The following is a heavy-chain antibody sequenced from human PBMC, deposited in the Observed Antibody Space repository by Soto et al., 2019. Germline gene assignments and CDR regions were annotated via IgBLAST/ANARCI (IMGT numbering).Heavy chain of an antibody. CDR2: IYYSGST. V-gene: IGHV4-31*03. D-gene: IGHD4-17*01. J-gene: IGHJ4*02. Sequence: PSETLSLTCTVSGGSISSGGYYWSWIRQHPGKGLEWIGYIYYSGSTYYNPSLKSRVTLSVDTSKNQFSLKLSSVTAADTAVYYCARVNHGVTSPWATYYFDYWGQGTLVTVSS. CDR3: ARVNHGVTSPWATYYFDY. CDR1: GGSISSGGYY.